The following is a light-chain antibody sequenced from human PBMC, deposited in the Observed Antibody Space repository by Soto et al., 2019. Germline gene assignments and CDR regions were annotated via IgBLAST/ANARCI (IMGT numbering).Light chain of an antibody. CDR2: AAS. CDR3: QQYNSYPGT. CDR1: QGISSY. Sequence: IQLTQSPSALAASVGDTFPSICRASQGISSYFAWYQQKPGKAPKLLIYAASTLQNGVPSRFSGSGAGTECTLTISSLQPDDFATYYCQQYNSYPGTFGQGTKVDIK. V-gene: IGKV1-9*01. J-gene: IGKJ1*01.